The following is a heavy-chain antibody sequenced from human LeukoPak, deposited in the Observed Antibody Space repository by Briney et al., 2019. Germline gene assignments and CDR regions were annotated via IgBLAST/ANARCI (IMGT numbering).Heavy chain of an antibody. J-gene: IGHJ4*02. CDR2: INPGGGGT. Sequence: ASVKVSCKTSGYTFISYYMHWVRQAPGQGLEWMGIINPGGGGTTYAQKFQGRVTMTRDTSTSTVYMEVSGLRSEDTAVYYCARGGTIFGVVTHYFDYWGQGTLVTVSS. D-gene: IGHD3-3*01. V-gene: IGHV1-46*01. CDR3: ARGGTIFGVVTHYFDY. CDR1: GYTFISYY.